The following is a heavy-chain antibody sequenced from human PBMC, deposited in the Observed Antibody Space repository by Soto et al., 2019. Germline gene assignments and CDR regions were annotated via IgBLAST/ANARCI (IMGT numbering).Heavy chain of an antibody. Sequence: SQTLSLTCTVSGGSISSYYWSWIRQPPGKGLEWIGYIYYSGSTNYNPSFKSRVTISVDTSKNQCSLKLSSVTAADTAVYYCARAGYCSGASCYFQPWGQGTLVTVSS. CDR1: GGSISSYY. V-gene: IGHV4-59*01. CDR3: ARAGYCSGASCYFQP. J-gene: IGHJ1*01. CDR2: IYYSGST. D-gene: IGHD2-15*01.